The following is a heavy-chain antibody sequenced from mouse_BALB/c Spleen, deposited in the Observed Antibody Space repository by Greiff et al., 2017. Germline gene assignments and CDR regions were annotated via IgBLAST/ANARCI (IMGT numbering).Heavy chain of an antibody. CDR1: GYTFSSYW. V-gene: IGHV1-9*01. J-gene: IGHJ1*01. Sequence: QVQLQQSGAELMKPGASVKISCKATGYTFSSYWIEWVKQRPGHGLEWIGEILPGSGSTNYNEKFKGKATFTADTSSNTAYMQLSSLTSEDSAVYYCARGGGDYGYWYFDVWGAGTTVTVSS. CDR2: ILPGSGST. D-gene: IGHD2-13*01. CDR3: ARGGGDYGYWYFDV.